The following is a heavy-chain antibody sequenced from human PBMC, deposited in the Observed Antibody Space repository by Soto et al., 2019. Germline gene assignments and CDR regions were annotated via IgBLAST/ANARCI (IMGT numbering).Heavy chain of an antibody. CDR1: GYSFISYW. J-gene: IGHJ3*02. CDR2: IYPDDSDT. CDR3: ARGWDVVVVAATGAFDI. Sequence: GESLKISCKGSGYSFISYWIGWVRQMTGKGLEWMGIIYPDDSDTRYSPSFQGQVTISADKSISTAYLQWSSLKASDTAMYYCARGWDVVVVAATGAFDIWGQGTMVTVSS. D-gene: IGHD2-15*01. V-gene: IGHV5-51*01.